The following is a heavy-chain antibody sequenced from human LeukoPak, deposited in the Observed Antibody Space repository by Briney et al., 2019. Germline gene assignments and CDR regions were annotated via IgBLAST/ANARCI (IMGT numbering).Heavy chain of an antibody. CDR1: GYTFTGYY. V-gene: IGHV1-2*06. CDR2: IDPNSGVT. J-gene: IGHJ4*02. CDR3: ARDRYYGPGSYYNVFDY. D-gene: IGHD3-10*01. Sequence: ASVKVPCKASGYTFTGYYMHWVRQAPGQGLEWMGRIDPNSGVTNYAQKFQGRVTMTRDTSISTAYMDLSRLRSDDTAVYYCARDRYYGPGSYYNVFDYWGQGTLVTASS.